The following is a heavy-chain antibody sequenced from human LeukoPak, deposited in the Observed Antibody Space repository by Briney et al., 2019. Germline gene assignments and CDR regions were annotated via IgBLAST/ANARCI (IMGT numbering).Heavy chain of an antibody. J-gene: IGHJ4*02. V-gene: IGHV1-18*01. CDR1: GYTFTTYS. Sequence: GASVKVSCKASGYTFTTYSITWVRQAPGQGLEWMGWISGANGDTNYAEKFQGRITMTTDSSTSTAYMDLRSLTPDDTGLYYCARLWADTAYGGQGTLVTVSS. D-gene: IGHD1-26*01. CDR2: ISGANGDT. CDR3: ARLWADTAY.